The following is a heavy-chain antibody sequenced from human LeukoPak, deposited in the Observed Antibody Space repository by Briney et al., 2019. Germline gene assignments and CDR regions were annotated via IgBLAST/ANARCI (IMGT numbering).Heavy chain of an antibody. CDR1: GFTFDDYG. V-gene: IGHV3-9*01. CDR2: ISWNSASV. J-gene: IGHJ4*02. CDR3: AKDYGYSSSWYDY. D-gene: IGHD6-13*01. Sequence: GGSLRLSCEASGFTFDDYGIHWVRQAPGKGLEWVSTISWNSASVGYVDSVKGRFTISRDNAKKTLYLQMNSLRPEDTALYYCAKDYGYSSSWYDYWGQGTLVTVSS.